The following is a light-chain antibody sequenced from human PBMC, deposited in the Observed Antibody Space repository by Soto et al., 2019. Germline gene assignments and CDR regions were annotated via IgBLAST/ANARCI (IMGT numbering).Light chain of an antibody. V-gene: IGLV1-40*01. CDR1: SSNIGAGYD. Sequence: QSVLTQPPSVSGAPGQRVTISCTGSSSNIGAGYDVHWYQQLPGTAPKLLIYGNSNRPSGVPDRFSGSKSGTSASLAITGLQAEKEADHDCQSYDSSLTRSVFCAGT. CDR2: GNS. J-gene: IGLJ2*01. CDR3: QSYDSSLTRSV.